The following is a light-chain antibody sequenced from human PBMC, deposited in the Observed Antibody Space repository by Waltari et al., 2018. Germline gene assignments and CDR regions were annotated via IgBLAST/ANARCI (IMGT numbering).Light chain of an antibody. Sequence: TQSPATLSVSLGERVTLTCRASESISINLAWYQQKPGQPPRLIIHGASKRATGVPARFAGSGSRTEFTLTISSLQPEDSAVYYCQQYNNWPTWTFGQGAKVEIK. CDR1: ESISIN. CDR2: GAS. CDR3: QQYNNWPTWT. J-gene: IGKJ1*01. V-gene: IGKV3-15*01.